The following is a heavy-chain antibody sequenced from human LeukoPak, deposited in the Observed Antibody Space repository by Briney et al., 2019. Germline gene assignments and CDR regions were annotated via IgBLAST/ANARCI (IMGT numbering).Heavy chain of an antibody. CDR1: GFTFSSYW. V-gene: IGHV3-7*01. D-gene: IGHD4-17*01. CDR3: ARDPFDYGDSSHYFDY. Sequence: PGGSLRLSCAASGFTFSSYWMSWVRQAPGKGLEWVANIKQDGSEKYYVDSVKGRFTISRDNAKNSLYPQMNSLRAEDTAVYYCARDPFDYGDSSHYFDYWGQGTLVTVSS. CDR2: IKQDGSEK. J-gene: IGHJ4*02.